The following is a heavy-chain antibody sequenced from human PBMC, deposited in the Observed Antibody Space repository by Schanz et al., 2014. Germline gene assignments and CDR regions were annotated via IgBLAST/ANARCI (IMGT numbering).Heavy chain of an antibody. CDR1: GFSFSSYA. CDR3: ARKVAATIGGYYDN. D-gene: IGHD3-16*01. J-gene: IGHJ4*02. V-gene: IGHV3-23*01. CDR2: MNESHSTI. Sequence: EVQLLESGGGLVEPGGSLRLSCAASGFSFSSYAMGWVRQARGKGLEWVSAMNESHSTIYYADSVRGRFTISRDNAENTLFLQMNSLRAEDTAVYYCARKVAATIGGYYDNWGQGTLVIVSS.